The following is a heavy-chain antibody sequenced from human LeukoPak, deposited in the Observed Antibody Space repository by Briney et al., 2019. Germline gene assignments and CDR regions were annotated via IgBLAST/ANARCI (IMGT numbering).Heavy chain of an antibody. CDR1: TFTFSNYV. CDR3: ARPYYDSSGYRFDS. Sequence: GGSLRLSCAASTFTFSNYVMHWVRQAPGKGLEWVAAISHDGSDKYYADSVKGRFTISRDNFMNTMFLQVDSLRTEDTALYYCARPYYDSSGYRFDSWGQGTLVTVSS. J-gene: IGHJ4*02. D-gene: IGHD3-22*01. V-gene: IGHV3-30*04. CDR2: ISHDGSDK.